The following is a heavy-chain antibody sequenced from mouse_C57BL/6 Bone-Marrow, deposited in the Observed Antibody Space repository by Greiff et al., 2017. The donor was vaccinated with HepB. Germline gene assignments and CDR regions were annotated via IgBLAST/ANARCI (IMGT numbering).Heavy chain of an antibody. CDR1: GFTFSDYG. CDR3: ARPLYDGYYEAMDY. D-gene: IGHD2-3*01. V-gene: IGHV5-17*01. Sequence: EVQGVESGGGLVKPGGSLKLSCAASGFTFSDYGMHWVRQAPEKGLEWVAYISSGSSTIYYADTVKGRFTISRDNAKNTLFLQMTSLRSEDTAMYYCARPLYDGYYEAMDYWGQGTSVTVSS. J-gene: IGHJ4*01. CDR2: ISSGSSTI.